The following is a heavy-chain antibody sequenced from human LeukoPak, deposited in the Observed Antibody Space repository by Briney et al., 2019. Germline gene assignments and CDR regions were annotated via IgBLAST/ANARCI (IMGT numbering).Heavy chain of an antibody. J-gene: IGHJ3*02. CDR2: INHSGST. CDR3: ARSLLWATGPSDI. CDR1: GGSLSSYY. D-gene: IGHD2-8*02. V-gene: IGHV4-34*01. Sequence: SETLSLTCAVYGGSLSSYYWIWIRQPPGKGLEWIGEINHSGSTTYNPSLKSRVTFSVDTSKNQLSLKVNSLTAADTAVYFCARSLLWATGPSDIWGQGTMVAVSS.